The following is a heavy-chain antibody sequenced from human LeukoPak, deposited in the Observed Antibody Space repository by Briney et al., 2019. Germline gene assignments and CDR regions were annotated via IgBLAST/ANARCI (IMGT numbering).Heavy chain of an antibody. V-gene: IGHV3-11*01. D-gene: IGHD2-15*01. Sequence: GGSLRLSCAASGFNFNDYYMSWIRQAPGKGLEWVSYISASSSMIYYADSVKGRFTIPRGNAKNSLYLQMNSLRAEDTAVYYCARVGGFADYWGQGTLVTVSS. CDR3: ARVGGFADY. CDR1: GFNFNDYY. J-gene: IGHJ4*02. CDR2: ISASSSMI.